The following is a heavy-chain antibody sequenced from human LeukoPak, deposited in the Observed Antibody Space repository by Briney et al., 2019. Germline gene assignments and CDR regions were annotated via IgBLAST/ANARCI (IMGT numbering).Heavy chain of an antibody. J-gene: IGHJ4*02. V-gene: IGHV3-33*01. D-gene: IGHD6-19*01. CDR3: ARDLSIAVFDY. Sequence: GRSLRLSCAASGFTFTSYGMHWVRQAPGKGLEWVAVIWYDGRNKYYVDSVKGRFTISRDNSKNTVCLQMNSLRAEDTAVYFCARDLSIAVFDYWGQGTLVTVSS. CDR1: GFTFTSYG. CDR2: IWYDGRNK.